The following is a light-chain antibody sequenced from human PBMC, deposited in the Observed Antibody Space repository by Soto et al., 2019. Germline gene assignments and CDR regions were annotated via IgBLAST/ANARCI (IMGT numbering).Light chain of an antibody. CDR2: AAS. V-gene: IGKV1-39*01. CDR3: QQSFNSPRT. CDR1: QDIRNY. J-gene: IGKJ1*01. Sequence: DIQMTQSPSSLSASVGDRVTITCQASQDIRNYLNWYQQKPGKAPKLLIYAASSLQSGVPSRFSGTGSGTDFTLTISSLQPEDFAIYYCQQSFNSPRTFGQGTKVDIK.